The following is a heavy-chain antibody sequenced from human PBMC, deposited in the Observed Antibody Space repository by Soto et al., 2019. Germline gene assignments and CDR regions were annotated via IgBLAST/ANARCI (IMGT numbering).Heavy chain of an antibody. CDR3: ARVLPGWGVFFDT. J-gene: IGHJ3*02. CDR1: GFTFSSYD. Sequence: EVQLVESGGGLVQPGGSLRLSCAASGFTFSSYDMHWVRQATGKGLEWVSAIGTAGDTYYPGSVKGRFTISRENAKYSFYFQITGWGAGDRAVYYWARVLPGWGVFFDTGDKGKRAPFS. CDR2: IGTAGDT. D-gene: IGHD2-8*01. V-gene: IGHV3-13*01.